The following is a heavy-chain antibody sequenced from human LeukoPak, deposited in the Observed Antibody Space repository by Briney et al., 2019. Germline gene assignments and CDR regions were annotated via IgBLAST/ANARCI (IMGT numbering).Heavy chain of an antibody. J-gene: IGHJ3*02. CDR2: IYSGGST. CDR1: GFTVSSNY. D-gene: IGHD3-10*01. V-gene: IGHV3-66*01. CDR3: ARWFSGWAFDI. Sequence: GGSLRLSCAASGFTVSSNYMSWVRQAPGKGLEWVSVIYSGGSTYYADSVKGRFTISRDNSKNTLYLQMNSLRAEDTAVYCCARWFSGWAFDIWGQGTMVTVSS.